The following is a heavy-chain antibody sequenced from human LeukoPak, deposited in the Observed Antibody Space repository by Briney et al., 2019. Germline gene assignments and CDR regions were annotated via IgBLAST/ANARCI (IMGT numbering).Heavy chain of an antibody. CDR2: ITSSSTYI. Sequence: GGSLRLSCAASGFTFSTYSMNWVRQAPGKGLEWVSSITSSSTYIYYADSVKGRFAISRDNAKNSLYLQMNSLRADDTAVYYCARDSSIQSLDPWGQGTLVTVSS. CDR3: ARDSSIQSLDP. J-gene: IGHJ5*02. V-gene: IGHV3-21*01. D-gene: IGHD2-2*01. CDR1: GFTFSTYS.